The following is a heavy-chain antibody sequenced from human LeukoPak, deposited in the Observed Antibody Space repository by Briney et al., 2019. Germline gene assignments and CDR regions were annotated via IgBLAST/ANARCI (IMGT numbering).Heavy chain of an antibody. D-gene: IGHD3-10*01. J-gene: IGHJ4*02. CDR2: ISVYNGNT. CDR3: TREQDGESHY. V-gene: IGHV1-18*04. Sequence: ASVKVSCKASGYTFTGYYMHWVRQAPGQGLEWVGWISVYNGNTKHAQRFQGRVTMTTDTSTSTAYMELRSLRSDDTAVYYCTREQDGESHYWGQGTLVTVSS. CDR1: GYTFTGYY.